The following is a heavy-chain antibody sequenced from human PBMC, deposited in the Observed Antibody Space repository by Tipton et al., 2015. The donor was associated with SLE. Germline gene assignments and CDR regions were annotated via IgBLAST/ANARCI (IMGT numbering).Heavy chain of an antibody. Sequence: SLRLSCTASGLTFSSYAISWVRQAPGKGPEWVSAVSGRGDATFYADSVRGRFTISRDNAKNSLYLQMNSLRAEDTAVYYCARASSNAFDYWGQGTLVTVSS. CDR3: ARASSNAFDY. CDR2: VSGRGDAT. V-gene: IGHV3-23*01. D-gene: IGHD4-11*01. CDR1: GLTFSSYA. J-gene: IGHJ4*02.